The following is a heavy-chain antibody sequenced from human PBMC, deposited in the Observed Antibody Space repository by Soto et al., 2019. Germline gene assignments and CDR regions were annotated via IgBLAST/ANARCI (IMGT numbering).Heavy chain of an antibody. V-gene: IGHV1-69*06. CDR1: GGTFISYA. CDR2: IVPLCRTT. D-gene: IGHD6-13*01. J-gene: IGHJ6*02. CDR3: ARGGYSSTWTNLLDRSGLDV. Sequence: SVKVSCKTSGGTFISYAISWVRQAPGRGLEWMGRIVPLCRTTNYAQKFERRVTITADTYTYTVYMELSGMRSGDTAVYYCARGGYSSTWTNLLDRSGLDVWGQGTTVTVSS.